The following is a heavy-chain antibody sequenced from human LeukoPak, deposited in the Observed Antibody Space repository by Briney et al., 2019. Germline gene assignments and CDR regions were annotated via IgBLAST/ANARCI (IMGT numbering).Heavy chain of an antibody. CDR1: GFTFSSYE. J-gene: IGHJ4*02. Sequence: PGGSLRLSCAASGFTFSSYEMNWVSQAPGKGLEWVSYISSSGSTIYYADSVKGRFTISRDNAKNSLYLQMNSLRAEDTAVYYCAVATIKDYFDYWGQGTLVTVSS. CDR3: AVATIKDYFDY. V-gene: IGHV3-48*03. D-gene: IGHD5-24*01. CDR2: ISSSGSTI.